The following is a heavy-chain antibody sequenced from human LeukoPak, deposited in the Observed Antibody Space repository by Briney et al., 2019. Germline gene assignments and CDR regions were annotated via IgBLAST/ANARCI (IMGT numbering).Heavy chain of an antibody. CDR1: GLAFSSYA. CDR2: ISVASNT. CDR3: ADYGVSGVRNNFY. V-gene: IGHV3-23*01. Sequence: GGSLRLSCAASGLAFSSYAISWVRQAPGKGLEWVSTISVASNTFYADSVKGRFTISRDNSRNTVYLQMTSLRADDTAVYYCADYGVSGVRNNFYWGQGTMVTVSS. D-gene: IGHD3-3*01. J-gene: IGHJ4*02.